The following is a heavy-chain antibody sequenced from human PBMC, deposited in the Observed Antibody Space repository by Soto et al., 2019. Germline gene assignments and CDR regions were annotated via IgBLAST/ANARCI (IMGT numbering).Heavy chain of an antibody. D-gene: IGHD2-2*01. CDR2: IKQDGSEK. CDR3: ANYCSSTSCYLDMGNWFDP. J-gene: IGHJ5*02. CDR1: GFTFSSYW. Sequence: GGSLRLSCAASGFTFSSYWMSWVRQSPGEGLEWVANIKQDGSEKYYVGSVKGRFTISRDNAKNSLYLQMNSLRAEDTAVYYCANYCSSTSCYLDMGNWFDPWGQGTLVTVSS. V-gene: IGHV3-7*03.